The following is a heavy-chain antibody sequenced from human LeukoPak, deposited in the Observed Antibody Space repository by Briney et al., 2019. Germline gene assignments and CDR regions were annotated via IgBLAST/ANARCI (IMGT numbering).Heavy chain of an antibody. Sequence: WIRQPAGKGLEWIGSIYYSGSTYYNASLKSRVTISLDTSKTQFSLKLSSVTAADTAVYYCARSGIHQLRFLEWLPYYMDVWGKGTTVTVSS. CDR2: IYYSGST. J-gene: IGHJ6*03. V-gene: IGHV4-39*07. CDR3: ARSGIHQLRFLEWLPYYMDV. D-gene: IGHD3-3*01.